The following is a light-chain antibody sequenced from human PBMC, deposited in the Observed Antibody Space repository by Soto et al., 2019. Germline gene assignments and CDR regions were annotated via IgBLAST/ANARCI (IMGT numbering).Light chain of an antibody. CDR3: HQYGSSPQT. V-gene: IGKV3-20*01. CDR1: QSVSSTH. CDR2: GAS. J-gene: IGKJ1*01. Sequence: EIVLTQSPGTPSLSPGDRATLFCRASQSVSSTHLAWYHQKPGQAPRLLIYGASTRASGIPDRFSGSGSGTDFTLTISRLETEDFAVYYCHQYGSSPQTFGQGTKVDIK.